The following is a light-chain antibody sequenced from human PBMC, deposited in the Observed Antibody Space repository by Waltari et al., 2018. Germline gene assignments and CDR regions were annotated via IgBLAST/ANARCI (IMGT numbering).Light chain of an antibody. CDR1: TSISSR. J-gene: IGKJ1*01. CDR2: KSS. Sequence: DIQMTQSPSTLSASVGDRVTITCWASTSISSRLAWYPQKPGKAPELLIYKSSRLESGVPSRFNGSGSGTEVTLTISSLQPDDFATYYCQQYNSYPWTFGQGTKVEIK. CDR3: QQYNSYPWT. V-gene: IGKV1-5*03.